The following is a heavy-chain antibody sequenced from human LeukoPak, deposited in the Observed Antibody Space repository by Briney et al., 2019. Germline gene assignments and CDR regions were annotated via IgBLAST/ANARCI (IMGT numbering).Heavy chain of an antibody. V-gene: IGHV1-69*05. CDR3: ARGGDYVNYYYYMDV. Sequence: SVKVSCKASGGTFSSYAISWVRQAPGQGLEWMGGIIPIFGTANYAQKFQGRVTITTDESTSTAYMELSSLRSEDTAVYYCARGGDYVNYYYYMDVWGKGTTVTASS. D-gene: IGHD4-17*01. J-gene: IGHJ6*03. CDR2: IIPIFGTA. CDR1: GGTFSSYA.